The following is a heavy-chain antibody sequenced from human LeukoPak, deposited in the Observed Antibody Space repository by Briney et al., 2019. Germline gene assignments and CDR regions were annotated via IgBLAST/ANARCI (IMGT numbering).Heavy chain of an antibody. V-gene: IGHV3-30*02. CDR1: GFTFSSYA. J-gene: IGHJ3*02. D-gene: IGHD2-15*01. CDR2: IRYDGSNK. CDR3: AKLSRAVAATHGAFDI. Sequence: GGSLRLSCAASGFTFSSYAMHWVRQAPGKGLEWVAFIRYDGSNKYYADSVKGRFTISRDNSKNTLYLQMNSLRAEDTAVHYCAKLSRAVAATHGAFDIWGQGTMVTVSS.